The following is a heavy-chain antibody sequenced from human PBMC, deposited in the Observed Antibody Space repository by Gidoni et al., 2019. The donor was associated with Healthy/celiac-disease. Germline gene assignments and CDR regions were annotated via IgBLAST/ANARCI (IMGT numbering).Heavy chain of an antibody. CDR1: GGSFSGYY. J-gene: IGHJ4*02. Sequence: QVPLQQWGAGLLTPSETLSLTCAVYGGSFSGYYWSWIRQPPGKGLEWIGEINHSGSTNDNPSLKSRVTISVDTAKNQFSLKLSSGTAADTAVYYCARVAWIQLWWTVDDWGQGTLVTVSS. CDR3: ARVAWIQLWWTVDD. V-gene: IGHV4-34*01. D-gene: IGHD5-18*01. CDR2: INHSGST.